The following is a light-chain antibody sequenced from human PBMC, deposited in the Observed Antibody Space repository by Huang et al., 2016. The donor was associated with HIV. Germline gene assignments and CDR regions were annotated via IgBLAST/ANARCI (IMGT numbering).Light chain of an antibody. CDR3: QQSYSTPWT. Sequence: DIQMTQSPSSLSASVGDRVTITCRASQRVSSYLNWYKQKPGKAPELLIYAASSLQSGVPSRFSGSGYGTDFTLTISSLQPEDFATYYCQQSYSTPWTFGQGTRVEIK. CDR2: AAS. V-gene: IGKV1-39*01. CDR1: QRVSSY. J-gene: IGKJ1*01.